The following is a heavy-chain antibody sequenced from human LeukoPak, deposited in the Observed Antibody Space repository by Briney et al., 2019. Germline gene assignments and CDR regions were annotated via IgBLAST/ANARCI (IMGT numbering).Heavy chain of an antibody. V-gene: IGHV1-46*01. J-gene: IGHJ4*02. CDR2: INPNDGST. D-gene: IGHD6-13*01. CDR3: ARAPRDSSTMLDY. Sequence: ASVKVSCKASGYTFTNFAISWVRQAPGQGLEWMGLINPNDGSTTYTHKFQGRVTMTRDTSTSTVYMDLSSLTSEDTAVYYCARAPRDSSTMLDYWGQGTLVTVSS. CDR1: GYTFTNFA.